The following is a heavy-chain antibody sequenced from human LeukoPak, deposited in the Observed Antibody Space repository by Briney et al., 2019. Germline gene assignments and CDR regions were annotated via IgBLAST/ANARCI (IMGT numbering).Heavy chain of an antibody. CDR3: GRVGRSGYSLDY. Sequence: GGSLRLSCAASGFAFNTYSIDWVRQAPGKGLEWFSYISSSSSNIYYADSVMGRFTISRDNANNLVFLQMNSMRAEDTAVYYCGRVGRSGYSLDYWGQGTLVIVSS. V-gene: IGHV3-48*04. CDR2: ISSSSSNI. CDR1: GFAFNTYS. D-gene: IGHD3-3*01. J-gene: IGHJ4*02.